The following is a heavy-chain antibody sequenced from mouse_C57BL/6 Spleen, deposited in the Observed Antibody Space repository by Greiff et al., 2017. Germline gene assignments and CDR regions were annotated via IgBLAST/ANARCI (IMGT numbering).Heavy chain of an antibody. Sequence: QVQLQQPGAELVMPGASVKLSCKASGYTFTSYWMHWVKQRPGQGLEWIGEIDPSDSYTNYNQKFKGKSTLTVDKSSSTAYMQLSSLTSEDSAVYYCARWGPGTAYWGQGTLVTVSA. J-gene: IGHJ3*01. CDR2: IDPSDSYT. D-gene: IGHD4-1*01. CDR1: GYTFTSYW. CDR3: ARWGPGTAY. V-gene: IGHV1-69*01.